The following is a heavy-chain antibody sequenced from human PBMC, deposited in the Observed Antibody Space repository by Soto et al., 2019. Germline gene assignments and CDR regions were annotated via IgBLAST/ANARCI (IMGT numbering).Heavy chain of an antibody. Sequence: EVQLVESGGGLVQPGGSLRLSCAASGFTFSSYWMHWVRQAPGKGLVWVSRINSDGSSTRFADSVKGRFSIFRDNAKNTLYLQMNSLRAEDTAISYCTRDPGGVATYWFDPWGQGTLVTVSS. D-gene: IGHD5-12*01. V-gene: IGHV3-74*01. J-gene: IGHJ5*02. CDR1: GFTFSSYW. CDR2: INSDGSST. CDR3: TRDPGGVATYWFDP.